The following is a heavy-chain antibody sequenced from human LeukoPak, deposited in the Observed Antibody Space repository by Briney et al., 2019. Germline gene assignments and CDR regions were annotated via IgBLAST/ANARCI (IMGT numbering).Heavy chain of an antibody. CDR1: GFTFSSYA. V-gene: IGHV3-23*01. CDR3: AKDMTPYDEYVWGTPDY. CDR2: ISGSGGST. D-gene: IGHD3-16*01. Sequence: PGGSLRLSCAASGFTFSSYAMSWVRQAPGKGLEWVSAISGSGGSTYYADSVKGRFTISRDNSKNTLYLQMNSLRAEDTAVYYCAKDMTPYDEYVWGTPDYWGQGTLVTVSS. J-gene: IGHJ4*02.